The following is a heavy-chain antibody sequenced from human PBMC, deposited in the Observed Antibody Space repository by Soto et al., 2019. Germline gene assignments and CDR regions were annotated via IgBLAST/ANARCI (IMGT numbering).Heavy chain of an antibody. CDR1: GYTFTGYY. V-gene: IGHV1-2*04. CDR2: INPNSGGT. CDR3: ARDQGGTTSRHYYYGMDV. Sequence: GASVKVSCTASGYTFTGYYMHWVRQAPGQGLEWMGWINPNSGGTNYAQKFQGWVTMTRDTSISTAYMELSRLRSDDTAVYYCARDQGGTTSRHYYYGMDVWGQGTTVTVSS. D-gene: IGHD1-1*01. J-gene: IGHJ6*02.